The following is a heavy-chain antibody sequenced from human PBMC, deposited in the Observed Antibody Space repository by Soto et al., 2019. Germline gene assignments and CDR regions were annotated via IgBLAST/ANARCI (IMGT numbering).Heavy chain of an antibody. J-gene: IGHJ4*02. CDR2: TTGSGDST. CDR1: GFTFSNYA. V-gene: IGHV3-23*01. CDR3: ASLTSSWFEDY. Sequence: GGSLRLSCAASGFTFSNYAMSWVHQPPGKGLEWVSATTGSGDSTYYADSVKGRFAISRDNSRNTLNLQMNSLRADDTAVYFCASLTSSWFEDYWGQGTLVTVSS. D-gene: IGHD6-13*01.